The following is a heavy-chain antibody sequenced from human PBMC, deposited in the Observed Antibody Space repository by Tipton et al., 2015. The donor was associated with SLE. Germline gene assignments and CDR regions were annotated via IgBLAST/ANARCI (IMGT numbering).Heavy chain of an antibody. D-gene: IGHD4-17*01. V-gene: IGHV4-4*02. CDR3: ARSDYGDWYFAL. CDR1: GGSIISNNW. J-gene: IGHJ2*01. Sequence: TLSLTCAVSGGSIISNNWWSWVRQPPGKGLEWIGEIYHSGGTNYNPSLRSRVTISIDKSKKQFSLKLSSVTAADTAVYHCARSDYGDWYFALWGRGTLVTVSS. CDR2: IYHSGGT.